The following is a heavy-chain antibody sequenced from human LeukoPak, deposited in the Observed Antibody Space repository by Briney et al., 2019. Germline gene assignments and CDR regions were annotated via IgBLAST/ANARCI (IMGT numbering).Heavy chain of an antibody. CDR3: AKDIDYDSSGRYGMDV. CDR1: GFTFDDYA. D-gene: IGHD3-22*01. J-gene: IGHJ6*02. Sequence: SGRSLRLSCAASGFTFDDYAMHWVRHAPGKGLEWGSGISWNSGSIGYADSVKGRFTISRDNAKNSLYLQMNSLRAEDTALYYCAKDIDYDSSGRYGMDVWGQGTTVTVSS. V-gene: IGHV3-9*01. CDR2: ISWNSGSI.